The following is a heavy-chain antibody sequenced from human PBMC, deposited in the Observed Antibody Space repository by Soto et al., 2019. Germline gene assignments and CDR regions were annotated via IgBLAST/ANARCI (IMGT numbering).Heavy chain of an antibody. J-gene: IGHJ4*02. V-gene: IGHV1-18*04. Sequence: QVQLVQSGAEMKKPGASVKVSCKASGYTFTTYGISWVRQAPGQGLEWMGWISAYNGNTHYAQKLQGRVTMTTDTSTSTAYVELRSLTSDDTAVYYCAREHFPSTYDNFDYWGQGTLVTVSS. CDR1: GYTFTTYG. D-gene: IGHD3-3*02. CDR3: AREHFPSTYDNFDY. CDR2: ISAYNGNT.